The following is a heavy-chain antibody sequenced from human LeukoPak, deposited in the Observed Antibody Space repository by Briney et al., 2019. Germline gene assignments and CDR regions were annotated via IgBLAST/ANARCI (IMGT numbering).Heavy chain of an antibody. Sequence: GGPLRLSCAASACTFRNYAMQWLRRAADKGVEGVAVISYDGNNQYYADSEEGRFTISRDNSKDTLSLQMDSLRPEDTAVYLCARDWDGVRGVKIDSWGQGTLVTVSS. CDR3: ARDWDGVRGVKIDS. CDR2: ISYDGNNQ. D-gene: IGHD3-10*01. J-gene: IGHJ4*02. CDR1: ACTFRNYA. V-gene: IGHV3-30-3*01.